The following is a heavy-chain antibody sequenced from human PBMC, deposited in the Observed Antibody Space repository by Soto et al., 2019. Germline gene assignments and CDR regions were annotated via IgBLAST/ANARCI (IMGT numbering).Heavy chain of an antibody. V-gene: IGHV3-30*03. J-gene: IGHJ6*02. CDR2: ISYDGSNK. Sequence: QVQLVESGGGVVQPGRSLRLSCAASGFTFSSYGMHWVRQAPGKGLEWVAVISYDGSNKYYADSVKGRFTISRDNSKKTLYLQMNSLRAADTALYYCTRDLGYCISTSYYYYYYYGMDVWGQGTTVTVSS. D-gene: IGHD2-2*01. CDR3: TRDLGYCISTSYYYYYYYGMDV. CDR1: GFTFSSYG.